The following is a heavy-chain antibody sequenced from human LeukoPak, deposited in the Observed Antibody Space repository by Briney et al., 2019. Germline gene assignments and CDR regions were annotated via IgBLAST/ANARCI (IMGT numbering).Heavy chain of an antibody. D-gene: IGHD1-1*01. CDR1: GGSFSGYY. J-gene: IGHJ5*02. CDR3: ARGVGTRSRRFDP. Sequence: PSETLSLTCAVYGGSFSGYYWSWIRQPPGKGLEWIGEINHSGSTNYNPSLKSRVTISVDTSKNQFSLKLGSVTAADTAVYYCARGVGTRSRRFDPWGQGTLVTVSS. V-gene: IGHV4-34*01. CDR2: INHSGST.